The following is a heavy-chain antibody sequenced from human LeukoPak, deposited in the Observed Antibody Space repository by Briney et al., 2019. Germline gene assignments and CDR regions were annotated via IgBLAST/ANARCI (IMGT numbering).Heavy chain of an antibody. CDR3: ARLHLMESPITERWFDH. CDR2: IYPGDSDT. J-gene: IGHJ5*02. D-gene: IGHD2-8*01. V-gene: IGHV5-51*01. CDR1: GYSFTNYW. Sequence: GESLKISCKGSGYSFTNYWIVWVRQMPGKGLEWMGIIYPGDSDTKYSPSFQGQVTISADKSISTAYLQWSSLKASDTAMYYCARLHLMESPITERWFDHWGQGTLVTVSS.